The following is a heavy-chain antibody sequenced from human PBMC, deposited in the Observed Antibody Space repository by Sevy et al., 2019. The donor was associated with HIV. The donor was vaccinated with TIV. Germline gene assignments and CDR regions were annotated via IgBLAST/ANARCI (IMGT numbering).Heavy chain of an antibody. D-gene: IGHD1-26*01. V-gene: IGHV3-11*01. Sequence: GGSLRLSCAASGFTFSDYYMSWIRRAPGKGLEWVSYISSSGSTIYYADSVKGRFTISRDNAKNSLYLQMNSLRAEDTAVYYCAREEASGSLDFDYWGQGTLVTVSS. CDR3: AREEASGSLDFDY. J-gene: IGHJ4*02. CDR2: ISSSGSTI. CDR1: GFTFSDYY.